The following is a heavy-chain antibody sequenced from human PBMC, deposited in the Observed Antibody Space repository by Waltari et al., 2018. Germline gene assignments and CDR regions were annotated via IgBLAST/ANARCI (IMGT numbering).Heavy chain of an antibody. Sequence: EVQRVQSGAEVTKPGGSLKISCKGYGYSFTTSRIGWVRQRPGKGLEWMGIIYPVDADTRYSPSFQGQVTISADKSISTAYLQWSSLKASDTAMYYCARGGGYYYGSGVDYWGQGTLVTVSS. V-gene: IGHV5-51*03. J-gene: IGHJ4*02. CDR2: IYPVDADT. CDR1: GYSFTTSR. CDR3: ARGGGYYYGSGVDY. D-gene: IGHD3-10*01.